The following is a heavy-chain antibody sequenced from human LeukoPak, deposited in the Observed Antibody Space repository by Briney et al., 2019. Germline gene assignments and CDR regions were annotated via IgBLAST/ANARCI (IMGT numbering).Heavy chain of an antibody. V-gene: IGHV1-69*01. CDR2: IIPIFGTA. D-gene: IGHD3-10*01. CDR3: ARVRYGSGSFSFDY. Sequence: SVKVSCKASGGTFSSYAISWVRQAPGQGLEWMGGIIPIFGTANYAQKFQGRVTITADESTSTAYMELSSLRFEDTAMYYCARVRYGSGSFSFDYWGQGTLVTVSS. J-gene: IGHJ4*02. CDR1: GGTFSSYA.